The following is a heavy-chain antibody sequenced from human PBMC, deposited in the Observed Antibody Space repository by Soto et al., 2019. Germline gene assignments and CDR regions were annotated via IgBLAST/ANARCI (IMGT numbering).Heavy chain of an antibody. D-gene: IGHD6-25*01. J-gene: IGHJ4*02. CDR3: GSVRPSGYVLS. Sequence: SETLSLTCTVSGGSLSSHYWTWVRQSPGKGLEWIGYVYFSGNTNYNPSLKSRVTISIDTSKNQFSLRLASVTAADTAFYYCGSVRPSGYVLSWGQGTLVTVSS. CDR2: VYFSGNT. CDR1: GGSLSSHY. V-gene: IGHV4-59*11.